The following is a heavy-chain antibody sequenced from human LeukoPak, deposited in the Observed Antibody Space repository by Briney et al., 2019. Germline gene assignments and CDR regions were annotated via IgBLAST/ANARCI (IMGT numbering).Heavy chain of an antibody. V-gene: IGHV3-15*01. J-gene: IGHJ4*02. CDR3: TTGLYVLGSYRPLDY. CDR1: GFTFSNAW. D-gene: IGHD3-16*02. Sequence: PGGSLRLSCAASGFTFSNAWMSWVRQAPGKGLEWVGRIQSKTDGGTRDYAAPVKGRFTISRDDSKNTLYLQMNSLKTEDTAVYYCTTGLYVLGSYRPLDYWGQGTLVTVSS. CDR2: IQSKTDGGTR.